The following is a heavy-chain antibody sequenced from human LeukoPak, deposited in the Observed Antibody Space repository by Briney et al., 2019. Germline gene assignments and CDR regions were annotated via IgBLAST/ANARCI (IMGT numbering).Heavy chain of an antibody. V-gene: IGHV3-7*01. CDR3: ATLNYYAMDV. J-gene: IGHJ6*02. Sequence: GGSLRLSCFASGFTFSHYWMTWVRQAPGKGLEWVATIKKDGSESYFVDSVMGRFTISRGNAANSLFLLMNSLRAEDTATYYCATLNYYAMDVWGHGTTVTVSS. CDR1: GFTFSHYW. CDR2: IKKDGSES.